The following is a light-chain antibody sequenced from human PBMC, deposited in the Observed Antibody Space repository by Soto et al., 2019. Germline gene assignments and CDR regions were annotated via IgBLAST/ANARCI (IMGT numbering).Light chain of an antibody. CDR1: SSDVGAYNY. Sequence: QSALTQPASVSGSPGQSITISCTGTSSDVGAYNYVSWYQHHPGKAPRLVIYDVSNRPPGISDRFSGSKSGNTASLTISGLLAEDEADYYCTSYTSISTYVFGTGTKVTVL. CDR3: TSYTSISTYV. V-gene: IGLV2-14*01. J-gene: IGLJ1*01. CDR2: DVS.